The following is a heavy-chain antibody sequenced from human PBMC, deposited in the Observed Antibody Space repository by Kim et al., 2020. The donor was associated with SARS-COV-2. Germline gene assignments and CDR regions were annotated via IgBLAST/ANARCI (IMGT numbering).Heavy chain of an antibody. CDR1: GYTFTSYG. CDR2: ISAYNGNT. CDR3: ARGGTYYYGSGSYYAEGYFDY. Sequence: ASVKVSCKASGYTFTSYGISWVRQAPGQGLEWMGWISAYNGNTNYAQKLQGRVTMTTDTSTNTAYMELRSLRSDDTAVYYCARGGTYYYGSGSYYAEGYFDYWGQGTLVTVSS. V-gene: IGHV1-18*01. J-gene: IGHJ4*02. D-gene: IGHD3-10*01.